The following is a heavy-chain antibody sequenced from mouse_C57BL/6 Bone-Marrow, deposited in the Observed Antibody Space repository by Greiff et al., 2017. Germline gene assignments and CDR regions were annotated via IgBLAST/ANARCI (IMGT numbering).Heavy chain of an antibody. V-gene: IGHV1-15*01. CDR1: GYTFTDYE. D-gene: IGHD1-1*01. CDR3: TRWDTRDY. J-gene: IGHJ2*01. CDR2: IDPETGGT. Sequence: QVQLKESGAELVRPGASVTLSCKASGYTFTDYEMHWVKQTPVHGLEWIGAIDPETGGTAYNQKFKGKAILTADKSSSTAYMELRSLTSEDSAVYYCTRWDTRDYWGQGTTLTVSS.